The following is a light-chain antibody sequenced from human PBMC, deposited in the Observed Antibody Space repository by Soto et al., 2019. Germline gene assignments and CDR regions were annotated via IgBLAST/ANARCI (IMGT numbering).Light chain of an antibody. J-gene: IGKJ1*01. CDR1: QRVSSN. CDR2: GAS. V-gene: IGKV3-15*01. Sequence: EQVMTQSPAPPSLSPGERAHPSCRASQRVSSNLAWYQQTPGQAPRLLIYGASTRATGIPPRFSGSGSGTEFTLTISSLQSEDFAVYYCQQYYNWPPWTFGLGTKVDIK. CDR3: QQYYNWPPWT.